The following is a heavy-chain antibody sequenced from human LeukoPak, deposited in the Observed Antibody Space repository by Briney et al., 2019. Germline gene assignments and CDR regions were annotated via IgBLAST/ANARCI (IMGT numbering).Heavy chain of an antibody. J-gene: IGHJ4*02. D-gene: IGHD1-26*01. CDR1: GFTFSSYW. Sequence: GGSLRLSCEASGFTFSSYWMSWVRQAPGKGLEWVANIKQGGSEKFYVDSVKGRFTISRDDARNSLYLQMNSLRVEDTAVYYCARDGREWGSVDNWGQGTLVTVSS. CDR2: IKQGGSEK. V-gene: IGHV3-7*01. CDR3: ARDGREWGSVDN.